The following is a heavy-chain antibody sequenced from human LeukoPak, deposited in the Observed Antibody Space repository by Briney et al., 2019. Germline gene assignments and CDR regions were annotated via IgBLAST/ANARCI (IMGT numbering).Heavy chain of an antibody. CDR3: ARDGEAAALNWFDP. CDR1: GGSLSGCY. CDR2: INHSGST. Sequence: EPSETLSLTCAVYGGSLSGCYWSWIRQPPGKGLEWIGEINHSGSTNYNPSLKSRVTISVDTSKNQFSLKLSSVTAADTAVYYCARDGEAAALNWFDPWGQGTLVTVSS. D-gene: IGHD6-13*01. J-gene: IGHJ5*02. V-gene: IGHV4-34*01.